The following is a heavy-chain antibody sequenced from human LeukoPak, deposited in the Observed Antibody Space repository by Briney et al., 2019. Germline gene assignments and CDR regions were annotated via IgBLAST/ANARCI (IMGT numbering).Heavy chain of an antibody. V-gene: IGHV3-21*01. J-gene: IGHJ5*02. D-gene: IGHD3-3*01. CDR1: GFTFSSYS. Sequence: RGSLRLSCAASGFTFSSYSMNWVRQAPGKGLEWVSSISSSSSYIYYADSVKGRFTISRDNAKNSLYLQMNSLRAEDTAVYYCAREDWSGYHNWFDPWGQGTLVTVSS. CDR2: ISSSSSYI. CDR3: AREDWSGYHNWFDP.